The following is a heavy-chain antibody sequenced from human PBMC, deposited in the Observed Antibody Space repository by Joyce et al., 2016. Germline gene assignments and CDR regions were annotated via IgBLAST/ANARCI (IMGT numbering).Heavy chain of an antibody. CDR3: ARPFSGSYSAYDY. CDR2: VSYSGTT. D-gene: IGHD1-26*01. V-gene: IGHV4-39*01. J-gene: IGHJ4*02. CDR1: VDYRRSLY. Sequence: QLRLQESGPGMVKHSATLSLTCTVSVDYRRSLYWGWIRQPPGKGLEWIGAVSYSGTTYYSPSLKTRFTISEDTSKKQLSLRLNSVTAADTAVYYCARPFSGSYSAYDYWGQGILVTVS.